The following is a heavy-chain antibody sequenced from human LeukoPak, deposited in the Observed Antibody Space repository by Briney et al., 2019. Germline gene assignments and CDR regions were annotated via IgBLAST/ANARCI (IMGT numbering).Heavy chain of an antibody. CDR1: GSTFSSYA. CDR3: AKTYSSGWTKFDY. D-gene: IGHD6-19*01. Sequence: PGGSLRLSCAASGSTFSSYAMSWVRQAPGKGLEWVSAISGSGGSTYYADSVKGRFTISRDNSKNTLYLQMNSLRAEDTAVYYCAKTYSSGWTKFDYWGQGTLVTVSS. J-gene: IGHJ4*02. V-gene: IGHV3-23*01. CDR2: ISGSGGST.